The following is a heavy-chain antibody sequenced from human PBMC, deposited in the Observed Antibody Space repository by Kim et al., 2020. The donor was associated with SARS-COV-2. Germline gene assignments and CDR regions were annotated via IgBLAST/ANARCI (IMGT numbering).Heavy chain of an antibody. Sequence: GGSLRLSCAASGFTFSSYSMNWVRQAPGKGLEWVSSISSSSSYIYYADSVKGRFTISRDNAKNSLYLQMNSLRAEDTAVYYCAGDQGVSVAVAGTGNYYYGIDVWGQGTTVTVSS. J-gene: IGHJ6*02. D-gene: IGHD6-19*01. V-gene: IGHV3-21*01. CDR3: AGDQGVSVAVAGTGNYYYGIDV. CDR2: ISSSSSYI. CDR1: GFTFSSYS.